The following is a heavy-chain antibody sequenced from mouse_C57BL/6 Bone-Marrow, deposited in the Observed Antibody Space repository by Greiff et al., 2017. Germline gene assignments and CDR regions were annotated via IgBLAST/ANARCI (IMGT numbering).Heavy chain of an antibody. J-gene: IGHJ3*01. CDR3: ARDRDCDWFAY. CDR2: ISDGGSYT. CDR1: GFTFSSYA. Sequence: EVKLMESGGGLVKPGGSLKLSCAASGFTFSSYAMSWVRQTPEKRLEWVATISDGGSYTYYPDNVKGRFTISRDNAKNNLYLQMSHLKSEDTAMYYCARDRDCDWFAYWGQGTLVTVSA. V-gene: IGHV5-4*01. D-gene: IGHD3-1*01.